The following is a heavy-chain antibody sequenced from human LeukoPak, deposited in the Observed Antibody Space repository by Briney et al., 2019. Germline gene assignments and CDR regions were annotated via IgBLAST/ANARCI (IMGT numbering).Heavy chain of an antibody. V-gene: IGHV1-2*02. CDR1: GYTFTGYY. CDR3: ARAMVRGVIITVNAAFDI. D-gene: IGHD3-10*01. CDR2: INPNSGGT. J-gene: IGHJ3*02. Sequence: ASVKVSCEASGYTFTGYYMHWVRQAPGQGLEWMGWINPNSGGTNYAQKFQGRVTMTRDTSISTAYMELSRLRSDDTAVYYCARAMVRGVIITVNAAFDIWGQGTMVSVSS.